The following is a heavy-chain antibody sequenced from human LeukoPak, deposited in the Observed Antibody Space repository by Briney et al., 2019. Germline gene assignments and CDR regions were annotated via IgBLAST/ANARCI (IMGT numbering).Heavy chain of an antibody. CDR1: GFTFSSYA. D-gene: IGHD3-3*01. CDR2: ISTSGSNI. CDR3: ARALGYNFWSGYQGGAFDI. Sequence: PGGSLRLSCAASGFTFSSYAVHWVRQAPGKGLEWVSYISTSGSNIYYADSVKGRFTISRDNAKNSLYLQMNSLRAEDTAVYYCARALGYNFWSGYQGGAFDIWGQGTMVTVSS. V-gene: IGHV3-48*04. J-gene: IGHJ3*02.